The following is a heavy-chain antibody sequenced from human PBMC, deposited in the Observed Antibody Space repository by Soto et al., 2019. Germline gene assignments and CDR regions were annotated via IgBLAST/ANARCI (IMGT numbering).Heavy chain of an antibody. V-gene: IGHV4-34*01. CDR1: GGSFSGYY. J-gene: IGHJ5*02. Sequence: TSETLSLTCAVYGGSFSGYYWSWIRQPPGKGLEWIGEINHSRSTNYNSSLKRRATILVDTSKSQFFLKMNSVTAADTAVYYCARGSYSSGSRGCFDAWGQGTLVTVSS. D-gene: IGHD6-19*01. CDR3: ARGSYSSGSRGCFDA. CDR2: INHSRST.